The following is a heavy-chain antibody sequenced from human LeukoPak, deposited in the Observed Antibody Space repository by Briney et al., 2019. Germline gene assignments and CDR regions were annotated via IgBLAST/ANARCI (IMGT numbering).Heavy chain of an antibody. Sequence: PSETLSLTCTVSGGSISSSSYYWGWIRQPPGKGLEWIGSIYYSGSTYYNPSLKSRVTISVDTSKNQFSLKLSSVTAADTAVYYCARGDYDYVWGSYRGYYYYYMDVWGKGTTVTVSS. CDR1: GGSISSSSYY. J-gene: IGHJ6*03. D-gene: IGHD3-16*02. CDR3: ARGDYDYVWGSYRGYYYYYMDV. V-gene: IGHV4-39*07. CDR2: IYYSGST.